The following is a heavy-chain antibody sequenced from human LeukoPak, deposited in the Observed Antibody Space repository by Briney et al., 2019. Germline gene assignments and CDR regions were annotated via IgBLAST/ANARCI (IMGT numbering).Heavy chain of an antibody. CDR3: ARSDYGGKPFNWYGMDV. CDR2: ITQDGSAK. CDR1: EFTFSNSW. D-gene: IGHD4-23*01. J-gene: IGHJ6*02. Sequence: GGSLRLSCAASEFTFSNSWMTWVRQAPGKGLEWVASITQDGSAKYYVDSVKGRFTISRDNSKNTLYLQMNSLRAEDTAVYYCARSDYGGKPFNWYGMDVWGQGTTVTVSS. V-gene: IGHV3-7*01.